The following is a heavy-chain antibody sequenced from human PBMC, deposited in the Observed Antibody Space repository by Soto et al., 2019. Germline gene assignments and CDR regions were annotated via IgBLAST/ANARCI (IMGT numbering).Heavy chain of an antibody. D-gene: IGHD3-3*01. V-gene: IGHV3-23*01. J-gene: IGHJ5*01. CDR2: ISYSGGST. CDR3: AKGDSIFGVVIPHLDS. CDR1: GFTFSNYA. Sequence: GRSLRLSCAASGFTFSNYAMSWVRQAPGKGLEWVSGISYSGGSTYYAESVEGRFTISRDDPKNTLFLQMNSLRPEDTAVYYCAKGDSIFGVVIPHLDSWGRGILVTVSS.